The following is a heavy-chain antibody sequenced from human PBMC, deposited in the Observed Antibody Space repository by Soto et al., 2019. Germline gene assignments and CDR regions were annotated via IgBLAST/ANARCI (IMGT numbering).Heavy chain of an antibody. V-gene: IGHV3-7*01. J-gene: IGHJ4*02. CDR1: GFTFSTYW. CDR2: IKQDGSEK. D-gene: IGHD7-27*01. CDR3: ASGDGHNKYFFG. Sequence: PGGSLRLSCAASGFTFSTYWMSWVRQAPGKGLEWVANIKQDGSEKYYVDSVKGRFTISRDNAKDSLYLQMNSLRAEDTAVYYFASGDGHNKYFFGWGQGTLVTVSS.